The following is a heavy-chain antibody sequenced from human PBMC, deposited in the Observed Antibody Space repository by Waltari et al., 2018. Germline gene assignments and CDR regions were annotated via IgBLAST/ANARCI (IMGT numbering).Heavy chain of an antibody. CDR2: IIPILGIA. D-gene: IGHD5-12*01. V-gene: IGHV1-69*04. CDR3: ARAWDGYNWSPGGY. J-gene: IGHJ4*02. Sequence: QVQLVQSGAEVKKPGSSVKVSCKASGGTFSSYAISWVRQAPGQGLEWMGRIIPILGIANYAQKLQGRVTITADKSTSTAYMELSSLRAEDTAVYYCARAWDGYNWSPGGYWGQGTLVTVSS. CDR1: GGTFSSYA.